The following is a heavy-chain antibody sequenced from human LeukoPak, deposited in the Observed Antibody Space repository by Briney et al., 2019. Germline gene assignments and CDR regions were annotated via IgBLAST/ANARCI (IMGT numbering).Heavy chain of an antibody. CDR3: AKDPGYNWNDQYFDY. D-gene: IGHD1-1*01. CDR2: ISGSGGST. Sequence: GGSLRLSCAASGFTFSSYAMSWVRQAPGKGLEWVSAISGSGGSTYYADSVKGRFTISRDNSKNTLYLQVNSLRAEDTAVYYCAKDPGYNWNDQYFDYWGQGTLVTVSS. V-gene: IGHV3-23*01. J-gene: IGHJ4*02. CDR1: GFTFSSYA.